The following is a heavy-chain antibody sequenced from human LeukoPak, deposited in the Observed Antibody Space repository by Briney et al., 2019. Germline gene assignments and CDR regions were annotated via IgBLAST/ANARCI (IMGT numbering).Heavy chain of an antibody. V-gene: IGHV3-23*01. D-gene: IGHD4-17*01. J-gene: IGHJ6*04. CDR2: VSGTGDEM. CDR1: VFSLRDFA. Sequence: PEGPLRLFCAASVFSLRDFAVTWLREARGKGLEWDSTVSGTGDEMFYSDPVKRRFTMSRDNSENTLDLQMNSLRVEDTAVYYCAKIIRPVTSFPQFYFFGMDVWGNGATVTVSS. CDR3: AKIIRPVTSFPQFYFFGMDV.